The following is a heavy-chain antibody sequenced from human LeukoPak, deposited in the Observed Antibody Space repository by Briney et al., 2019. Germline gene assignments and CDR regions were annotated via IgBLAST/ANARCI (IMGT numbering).Heavy chain of an antibody. J-gene: IGHJ1*01. Sequence: RASVKVSCKASGYTFTSYDINWVRQATGQGLEWMGWMNPNSGNTGYVQKFQGRVSMTRNTSISTAYMELSSLRSEDTAVYYCIVWSGYYGGLAEYFQHRGQGTLVTVSS. CDR1: GYTFTSYD. D-gene: IGHD3-3*01. CDR2: MNPNSGNT. V-gene: IGHV1-8*01. CDR3: IVWSGYYGGLAEYFQH.